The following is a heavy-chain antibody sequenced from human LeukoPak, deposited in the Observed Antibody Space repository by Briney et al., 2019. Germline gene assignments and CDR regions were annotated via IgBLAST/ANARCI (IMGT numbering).Heavy chain of an antibody. Sequence: PGGSLRLSCAASGFTFDDYAMHWVRQAPGKGLEWVSGISWNSGSIGYADSVKGRFTISRDNSKNTLYLQMNSLRAEDTAVYYCARGEGGYFPAYWGQGALVTVSS. CDR1: GFTFDDYA. CDR3: ARGEGGYFPAY. V-gene: IGHV3-9*01. CDR2: ISWNSGSI. J-gene: IGHJ4*02. D-gene: IGHD1-26*01.